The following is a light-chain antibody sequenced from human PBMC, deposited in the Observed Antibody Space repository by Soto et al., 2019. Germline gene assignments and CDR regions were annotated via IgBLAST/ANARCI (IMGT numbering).Light chain of an antibody. J-gene: IGKJ5*01. CDR1: QSVSSTY. CDR2: GTS. Sequence: EIVLTQSPATLSLSPLEIATLSSRASQSVSSTYLGWYQQQPGQPPRLLVSGTSNRATGTPDRFSGSGSGTDFTLTISRLEPEDFAVYYCQQYGSPPITFGQGTRLEI. CDR3: QQYGSPPIT. V-gene: IGKV3-20*01.